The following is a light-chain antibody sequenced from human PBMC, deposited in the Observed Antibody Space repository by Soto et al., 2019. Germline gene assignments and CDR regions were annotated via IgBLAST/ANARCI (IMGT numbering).Light chain of an antibody. CDR2: GNS. Sequence: QSVLTQPPSVSGAPGQRVTISCTGSSSNIGAGYDVHWYQQLPGTAPKLLISGNSNRPSGVPDRFSGSKSGTSASLAITGLQAGDEADYYRQSYDSSLSGWVFGGGTKLTVL. V-gene: IGLV1-40*01. CDR1: SSNIGAGYD. J-gene: IGLJ3*02. CDR3: QSYDSSLSGWV.